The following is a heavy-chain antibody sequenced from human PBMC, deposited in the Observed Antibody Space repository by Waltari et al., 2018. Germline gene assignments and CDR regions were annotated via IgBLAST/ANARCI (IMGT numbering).Heavy chain of an antibody. CDR1: GCTFSSFE. J-gene: IGHJ4*02. CDR2: ISGGGDTI. Sequence: EVQLVESGGGLVQPGGSLRLSCAASGCTFSSFEVNGVRQAPGKGLEWVSYISGGGDTIYYADSVRGRFTISRDNAKNSLYLQMNSLRAEDTAVYYCARVRTQTLDSWGQGTLVTVSS. V-gene: IGHV3-48*03. CDR3: ARVRTQTLDS.